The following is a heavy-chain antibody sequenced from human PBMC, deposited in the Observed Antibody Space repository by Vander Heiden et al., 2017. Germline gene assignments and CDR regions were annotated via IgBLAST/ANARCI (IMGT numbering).Heavy chain of an antibody. Sequence: QAELVESVGGVVQAGKSLSLACAAPGFTFSSYGMHWVRLAPGKGLEWLAVISYDGSVQYYADSVKGRFTISRDDSKNTLYLQINSLRSEDTAVYYCAKEPIAVSGRNAFNIWGQGTVVTVSS. CDR3: AKEPIAVSGRNAFNI. CDR2: ISYDGSVQ. V-gene: IGHV3-30*18. J-gene: IGHJ3*02. D-gene: IGHD6-19*01. CDR1: GFTFSSYG.